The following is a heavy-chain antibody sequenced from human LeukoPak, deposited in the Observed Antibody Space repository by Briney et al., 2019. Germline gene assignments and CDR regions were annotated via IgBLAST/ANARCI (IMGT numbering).Heavy chain of an antibody. V-gene: IGHV4-61*02. CDR3: ARSITGTTFFYI. J-gene: IGHJ3*02. D-gene: IGHD1-7*01. CDR2: IYTSGST. Sequence: SETLSLTCTVSGGSISSGSYYWSWVRQPAGKGLEWIGRIYTSGSTNYNPSLKSRVTISVDTSKNQFSLKLSSVTAADTAVYYCARSITGTTFFYIWGQGTMVTVSS. CDR1: GGSISSGSYY.